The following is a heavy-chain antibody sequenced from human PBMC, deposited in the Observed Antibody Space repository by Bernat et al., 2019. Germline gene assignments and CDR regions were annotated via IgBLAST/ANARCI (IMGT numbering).Heavy chain of an antibody. CDR2: IIPILGIA. CDR1: GGTFSSYA. V-gene: IGHV1-69*04. CDR3: ARVPAAYSSGWYGAFDY. J-gene: IGHJ4*02. D-gene: IGHD6-19*01. Sequence: QVQLVQSGAEVKKPGSSVKVSCKASGGTFSSYAISWVRQAPGQGLEWMGRIIPILGIANYAQKFQGRVTITADNSTSTAYMELSSLRSEDTAVYYCARVPAAYSSGWYGAFDYWGQGTMVTVSS.